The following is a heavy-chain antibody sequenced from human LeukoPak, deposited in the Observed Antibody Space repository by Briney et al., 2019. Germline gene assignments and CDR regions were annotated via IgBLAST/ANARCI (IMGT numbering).Heavy chain of an antibody. CDR2: ISTSSIYI. V-gene: IGHV3-21*01. D-gene: IGHD6-19*01. Sequence: GASVRLSCAASGFTFSIYSMNSVRHAPGKGLEWVSSISTSSIYIYYADSVNGRFTISRDNAKNSLYLQMNSLRAEDTAVYYCAGGGSVVAGSDNWFDPWGQGALVTVSS. CDR1: GFTFSIYS. J-gene: IGHJ5*02. CDR3: AGGGSVVAGSDNWFDP.